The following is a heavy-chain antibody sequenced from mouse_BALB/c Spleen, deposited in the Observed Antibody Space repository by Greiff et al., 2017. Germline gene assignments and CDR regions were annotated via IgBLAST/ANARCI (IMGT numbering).Heavy chain of an antibody. J-gene: IGHJ1*01. Sequence: EVKLMESGGDLVKPGGSLKLSCAASGFPFSSYGMSWVRQTPDKRLEWVATISSGGSYTYYPDSVKGRFTISRDNAKNTLYLQMSSLKSEDTAMYYCARRSMVKDWYFDVWGAGTTVTVSS. CDR1: GFPFSSYG. D-gene: IGHD2-10*02. CDR2: ISSGGSYT. V-gene: IGHV5-6*02. CDR3: ARRSMVKDWYFDV.